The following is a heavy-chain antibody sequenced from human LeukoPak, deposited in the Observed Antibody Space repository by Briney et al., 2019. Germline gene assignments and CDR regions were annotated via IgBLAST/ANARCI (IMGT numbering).Heavy chain of an antibody. D-gene: IGHD1-14*01. CDR3: ARHQNLYKYFDY. Sequence: ASVKVSCKASGYTFASYYMHWVRQAPGQGLEWMGIINPSGGSTSYAQKFQGRVTMTRDTSTSTVYMELSSLRSEDTAVYYCARHQNLYKYFDYWGQGTLVTVSS. CDR2: INPSGGST. J-gene: IGHJ4*02. CDR1: GYTFASYY. V-gene: IGHV1-46*03.